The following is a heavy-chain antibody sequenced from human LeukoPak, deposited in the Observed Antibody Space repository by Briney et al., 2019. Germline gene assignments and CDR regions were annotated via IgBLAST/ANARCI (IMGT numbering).Heavy chain of an antibody. V-gene: IGHV3-23*01. Sequence: GGSLRLSCAASGFTFSSYAMSWVRQAPGKGLEWVSSISSSSSYIYYADSVKGRSTISRDNSKNTLYLQMNSLRAEDTAVYYCAKDVDTAMVPGGYWGQGTLVTVSS. D-gene: IGHD5-18*01. CDR2: ISSSSSYI. J-gene: IGHJ4*02. CDR3: AKDVDTAMVPGGY. CDR1: GFTFSSYA.